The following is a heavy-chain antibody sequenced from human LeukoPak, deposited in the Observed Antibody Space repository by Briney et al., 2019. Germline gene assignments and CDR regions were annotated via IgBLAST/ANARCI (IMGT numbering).Heavy chain of an antibody. CDR3: AKSGYSYGFISGYYMDV. CDR2: IRYDGSNK. D-gene: IGHD5-18*01. V-gene: IGHV3-30*02. CDR1: GFTFSSYG. Sequence: AGGSLRLSCAASGFTFSSYGMHWVRQAPGKGLEWVAFIRYDGSNKYYADSVKGRFTISRDNSKNTLYLQMNSLRAEDTAVYYCAKSGYSYGFISGYYMDVWGKGTTVTISS. J-gene: IGHJ6*03.